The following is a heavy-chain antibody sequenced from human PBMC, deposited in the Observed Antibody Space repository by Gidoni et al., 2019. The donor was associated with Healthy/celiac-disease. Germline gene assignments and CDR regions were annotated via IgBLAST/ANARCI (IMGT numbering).Heavy chain of an antibody. CDR1: GFTFDGYG. V-gene: IGHV3-20*01. Sequence: EVQLVASGGGVVRPGGSLRLSCAAPGFTFDGYGMRWVRHAPVKGLEWGSDINWNGGITGYADSVKGRFTISRDNAKNSLYLQMNSLRAEDTALYHCARGDLTTSQYNWFDPWGQGTLVTVSS. J-gene: IGHJ5*02. CDR3: ARGDLTTSQYNWFDP. D-gene: IGHD1-1*01. CDR2: INWNGGIT.